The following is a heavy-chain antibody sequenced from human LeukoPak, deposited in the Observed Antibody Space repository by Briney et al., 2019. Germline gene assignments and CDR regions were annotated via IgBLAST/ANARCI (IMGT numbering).Heavy chain of an antibody. D-gene: IGHD6-13*01. V-gene: IGHV1-3*01. J-gene: IGHJ6*04. CDR2: INAGNGNT. Sequence: ASVKVSCKASGYTFTSYAMHWVRQAPGQRLEWMGWINAGNGNTKYSQKFQGRVTITRDTSASTAYMGLSSLRSEDTAVYYCVKGFGSNYYYYGMDAWGKGTTVTVSS. CDR1: GYTFTSYA. CDR3: VKGFGSNYYYYGMDA.